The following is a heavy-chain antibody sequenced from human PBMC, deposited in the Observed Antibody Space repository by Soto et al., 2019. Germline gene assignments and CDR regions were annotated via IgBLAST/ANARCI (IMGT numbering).Heavy chain of an antibody. CDR3: ARGATVTQYDY. D-gene: IGHD4-17*01. J-gene: IGHJ4*01. CDR2: GSYSGTT. V-gene: IGHV4-61*01. Sequence: PSENLSLTCTVSGVSVSSGSFYWAWIRQPPGKGLEWIGFGSYSGTTNYKPSLKSRVTISVDTSRSQISLKVSSLTAADTAVYYCARGATVTQYDYWGQGTLVTVSS. CDR1: GVSVSSGSFY.